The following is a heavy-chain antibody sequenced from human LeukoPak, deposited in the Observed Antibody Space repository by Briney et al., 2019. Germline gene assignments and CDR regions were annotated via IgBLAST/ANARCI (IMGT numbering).Heavy chain of an antibody. D-gene: IGHD5-24*01. Sequence: GESLRLSCTASEFTVSRNYMLWVRQAPGRGLEWVSLIFSNGDTHYADSVKGRFTISRDTSKNTVSLQMNSLRVEDTAMYYCTRDQMNYWGQGTLVTVSS. J-gene: IGHJ4*02. CDR1: EFTVSRNY. CDR3: TRDQMNY. CDR2: IFSNGDT. V-gene: IGHV3-53*01.